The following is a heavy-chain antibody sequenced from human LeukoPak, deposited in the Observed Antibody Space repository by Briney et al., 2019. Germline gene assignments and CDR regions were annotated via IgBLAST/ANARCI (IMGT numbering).Heavy chain of an antibody. CDR3: AREMVRGARWFDP. V-gene: IGHV4-59*12. CDR1: GGSISSYY. CDR2: IYYSGST. Sequence: SETLSLTCTVSGGSISSYYWSWIRQPPGKGLEWIGYIYYSGSTNYNPSLKGRVTVSLDMSKNQFSLKLSSVTAADTAVYYCAREMVRGARWFDPWGQGTLVTVSS. J-gene: IGHJ5*02. D-gene: IGHD3-10*01.